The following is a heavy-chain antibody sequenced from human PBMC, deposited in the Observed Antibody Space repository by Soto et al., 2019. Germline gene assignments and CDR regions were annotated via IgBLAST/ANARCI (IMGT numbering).Heavy chain of an antibody. V-gene: IGHV1-46*01. CDR3: ARTEGYGSGSYYFDS. Sequence: ASVKVSCKASGYPFTTYHLHWVRQAPGQGLEWMGIVYVTGTGTRSAQKFQGRLTMTRDRSTSTVYMELSSLRSEDTAVYYCARTEGYGSGSYYFDSWGQGTLVTVSS. CDR2: VYVTGTGT. D-gene: IGHD3-10*01. J-gene: IGHJ4*02. CDR1: GYPFTTYH.